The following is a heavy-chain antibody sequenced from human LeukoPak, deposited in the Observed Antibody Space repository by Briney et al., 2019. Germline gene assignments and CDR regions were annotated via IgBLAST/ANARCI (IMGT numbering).Heavy chain of an antibody. CDR2: ISSSSYI. D-gene: IGHD1-26*01. CDR1: GFTFSSYS. J-gene: IGHJ4*02. Sequence: GGSLRLSCAASGFTFSSYSMNWVRQAPGKGLEWVSSISSSSYIYYADSVKGRFTISRDNAKNSLYLQMTSLRAEDTAVYYCARDHEGGVDYWGQGTLVTVSS. V-gene: IGHV3-21*01. CDR3: ARDHEGGVDY.